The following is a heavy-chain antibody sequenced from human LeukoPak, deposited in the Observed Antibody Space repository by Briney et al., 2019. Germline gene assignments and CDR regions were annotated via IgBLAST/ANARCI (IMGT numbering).Heavy chain of an antibody. Sequence: GGSLRLSCAASGFTFSSYSMNWVRQAPGKGLEWVSSISSSSSYIYYADSVKGRFTISRDNAKNSLYLQMNSLRAEDTAVYYCAKDFLITRVGVYYYGMDVWGQGTTVTVSS. D-gene: IGHD4-23*01. CDR3: AKDFLITRVGVYYYGMDV. V-gene: IGHV3-21*04. CDR2: ISSSSSYI. CDR1: GFTFSSYS. J-gene: IGHJ6*02.